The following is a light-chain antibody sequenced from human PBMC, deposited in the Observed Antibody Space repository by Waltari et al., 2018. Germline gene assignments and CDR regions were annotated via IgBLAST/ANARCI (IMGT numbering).Light chain of an antibody. CDR1: SSDVGGYNY. J-gene: IGLJ2*01. Sequence: QSALTQPHSVSGSPGQSVTISCTGTSSDVGGYNYVSWYQQHPGKAPKLMLYDVSKRPSGVPDRFSGSKSGNTASLTISGLQAEDEADYYCCSYAGSYTVVFGGGTKLTVL. CDR2: DVS. CDR3: CSYAGSYTVV. V-gene: IGLV2-11*01.